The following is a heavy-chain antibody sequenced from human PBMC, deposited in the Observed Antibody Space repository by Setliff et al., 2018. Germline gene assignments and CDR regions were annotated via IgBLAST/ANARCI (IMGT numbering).Heavy chain of an antibody. J-gene: IGHJ3*02. CDR2: INHSGST. CDR3: ARGWGSGWSKEGAFDI. V-gene: IGHV4-34*01. D-gene: IGHD6-19*01. Sequence: SETLSLTCAVYGGSFSGYYWSWLRQPPGKGLEWIGEINHSGSTNYNPSLKSRVTISVDTSKNQFSLKLSSVTAADTAEYYCARGWGSGWSKEGAFDIWGQGTMVTVSS. CDR1: GGSFSGYY.